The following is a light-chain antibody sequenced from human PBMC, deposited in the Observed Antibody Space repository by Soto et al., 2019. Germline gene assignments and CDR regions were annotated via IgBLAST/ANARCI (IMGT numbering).Light chain of an antibody. J-gene: IGKJ1*01. CDR3: HPSYSNPLT. CDR2: AAS. V-gene: IGKV1-39*01. Sequence: DIQMTQSPSSLSASVGDRVTITFGASQSISSYLDWYQQKPEKDPKLLIYAASSLHSGVPARFSGSGYGTDFTITISSLLPEHLATVFCHPSYSNPLTFCQGTKADIK. CDR1: QSISSY.